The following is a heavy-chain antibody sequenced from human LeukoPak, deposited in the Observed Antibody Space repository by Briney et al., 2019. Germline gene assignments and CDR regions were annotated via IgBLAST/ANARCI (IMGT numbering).Heavy chain of an antibody. V-gene: IGHV3-23*01. D-gene: IGHD2-15*01. Sequence: GGSLRLSCAASGFTFSNYAMTWVRQAPGKGLEWVSAISASGYTTYYADSVKGRFTISRDNSKDTLYLQMNSLRAEDTAIYYCAKVPGGKGWNFDSWGQGALVPVSS. CDR3: AKVPGGKGWNFDS. CDR2: ISASGYTT. J-gene: IGHJ4*02. CDR1: GFTFSNYA.